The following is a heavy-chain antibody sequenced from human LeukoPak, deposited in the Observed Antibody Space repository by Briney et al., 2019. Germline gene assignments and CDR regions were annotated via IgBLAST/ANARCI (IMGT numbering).Heavy chain of an antibody. V-gene: IGHV4-59*12. Sequence: PSETLSLTCTVSGGSISNFYWSWIRQPPGKGLEWIGEILRDGNTNYNPSLKSRVTISVDTSKNQFSLRLTSVTAADTAMYYCTRNAAYCLDCWGQGTQVTVSS. CDR1: GGSISNFY. CDR3: TRNAAYCLDC. D-gene: IGHD1-26*01. CDR2: ILRDGNT. J-gene: IGHJ4*02.